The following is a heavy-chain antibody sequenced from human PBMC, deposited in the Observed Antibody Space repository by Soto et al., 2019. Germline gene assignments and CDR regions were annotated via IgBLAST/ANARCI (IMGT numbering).Heavy chain of an antibody. V-gene: IGHV4-34*01. CDR3: ARETASSDINFDY. Sequence: SETLSLTCAVYGGSFSGYYWSWIRQPPGKGLEWIGEINHSGSTNYNPSLKSRVTISVDTSKNQFSLKLSSVTAADTAVYYCARETASSDINFDYWGQGTLVTVS. CDR2: INHSGST. CDR1: GGSFSGYY. J-gene: IGHJ4*02.